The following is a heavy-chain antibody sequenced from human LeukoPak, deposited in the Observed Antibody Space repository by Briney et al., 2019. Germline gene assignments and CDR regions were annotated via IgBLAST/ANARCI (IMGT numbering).Heavy chain of an antibody. Sequence: GGSLRLSCAASGFTFSSYAMSWVRQAPGEGLEWVSTISGGGGSTSYADSVKGRFIISRDNSKNTLYLQMNTLRAEDTAVYYCAKGLPFDIWGQGTMVTVSS. CDR1: GFTFSSYA. CDR3: AKGLPFDI. J-gene: IGHJ3*02. CDR2: ISGGGGST. V-gene: IGHV3-23*01.